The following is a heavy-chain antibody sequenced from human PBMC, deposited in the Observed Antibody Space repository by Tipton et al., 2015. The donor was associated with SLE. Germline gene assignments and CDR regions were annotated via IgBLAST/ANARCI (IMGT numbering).Heavy chain of an antibody. J-gene: IGHJ6*03. CDR3: ARGYLGIRYYYYYYYMDV. D-gene: IGHD1-1*01. CDR1: GGPINRGGYY. Sequence: TLSLTCTVSGGPINRGGYYWSWFRQHPGEGLVWIGYSYYSGSTNYNPSLKSRVTISVDTSKNQFSLKLSSVTAADTAVYYCARGYLGIRYYYYYYYMDVWGKWTTVTVSS. V-gene: IGHV4-61*08. CDR2: SYYSGST.